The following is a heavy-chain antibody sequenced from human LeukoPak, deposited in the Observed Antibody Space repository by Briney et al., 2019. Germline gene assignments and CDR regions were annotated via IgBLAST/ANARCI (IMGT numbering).Heavy chain of an antibody. D-gene: IGHD5-24*01. J-gene: IGHJ4*02. V-gene: IGHV3-48*03. CDR2: ISSSGSAI. CDR3: ARETGDGYNPPDYFDY. CDR1: GFSFRTYE. Sequence: GGSLRLSCAASGFSFRTYEASWVRQAPGEGLEWISYISSSGSAISYADSVKGRFTISRDNAKNSLYLQMNSLRAEDTAVYYCARETGDGYNPPDYFDYWGQGTLVTVSS.